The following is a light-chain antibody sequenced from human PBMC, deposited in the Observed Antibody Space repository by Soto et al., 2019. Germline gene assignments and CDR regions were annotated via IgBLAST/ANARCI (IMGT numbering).Light chain of an antibody. CDR1: PGISND. V-gene: IGKV1-27*01. CDR3: QNYSSAPYA. J-gene: IGKJ2*01. Sequence: DIQMTQSPSSLSASVGDRVTITCRASPGISNDVAWSQQKPGKVPTLLSYEPSTLQSRVPARFSGRGSATDFTLTPSRLQPEYVATHFCQNYSSAPYAFGQGTKLEIK. CDR2: EPS.